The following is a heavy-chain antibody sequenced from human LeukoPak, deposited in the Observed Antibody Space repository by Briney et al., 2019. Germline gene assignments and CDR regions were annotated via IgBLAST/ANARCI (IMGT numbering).Heavy chain of an antibody. CDR2: IRSDGSNK. CDR1: GFSFSSYG. J-gene: IGHJ4*02. D-gene: IGHD6-19*01. V-gene: IGHV3-30*02. CDR3: ARILDSAWGELGY. Sequence: PGGSLRLYCAGSGFSFSSYGMHWVRQAPGKGLEWMAFIRSDGSNKYYADSVKGRFTISRDNSKNTLYLQMNSLRAEDTAVYYCARILDSAWGELGYWGQVTLVTVSS.